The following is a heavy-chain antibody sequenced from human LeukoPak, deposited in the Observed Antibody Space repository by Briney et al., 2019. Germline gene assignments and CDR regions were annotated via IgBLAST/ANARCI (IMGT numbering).Heavy chain of an antibody. CDR2: ISAHNGNT. D-gene: IGHD3-22*01. CDR3: ARTDSSGYYTLYYYGMDV. CDR1: GYTFTSYG. V-gene: IGHV1-18*01. J-gene: IGHJ6*02. Sequence: ASVKVSCKASGYTFTSYGISWVRQAPGQGLEWMGWISAHNGNTNYTQKLQGRGTMTTDTSTSTAYMELRSMRSDDTAVYYCARTDSSGYYTLYYYGMDVWGQGTTVTVSS.